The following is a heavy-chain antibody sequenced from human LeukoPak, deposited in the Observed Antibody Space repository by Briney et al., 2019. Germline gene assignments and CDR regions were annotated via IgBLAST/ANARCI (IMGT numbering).Heavy chain of an antibody. CDR3: ARGLPPVMKYYFDY. CDR1: GFTFSSYS. Sequence: PGGSLRLSCAASGFTFSSYSMNWVRQAPGKGLEWVSSISSGISSSSTYIYYADSVKGRFTISRDDSKNTLYLQMNSLRAEDTAMYYCARGLPPVMKYYFDYWGQGTLVTVSS. CDR2: ISSGISSSSTYI. V-gene: IGHV3-21*01. J-gene: IGHJ4*02. D-gene: IGHD4-11*01.